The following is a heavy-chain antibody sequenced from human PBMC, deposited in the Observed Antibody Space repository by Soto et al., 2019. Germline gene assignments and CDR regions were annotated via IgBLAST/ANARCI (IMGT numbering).Heavy chain of an antibody. Sequence: DSVKVSCKASGYTFTGYYMHLVRQAPGQGVEWMGWINPNSGGTNYAQKFQGRVTMTRDTSISTAYMELSRLRSDDTAVYYCARDMLGRWLQLRGNDAFDIWGQGTMVTVSS. J-gene: IGHJ3*02. CDR3: ARDMLGRWLQLRGNDAFDI. CDR2: INPNSGGT. V-gene: IGHV1-2*02. CDR1: GYTFTGYY. D-gene: IGHD5-12*01.